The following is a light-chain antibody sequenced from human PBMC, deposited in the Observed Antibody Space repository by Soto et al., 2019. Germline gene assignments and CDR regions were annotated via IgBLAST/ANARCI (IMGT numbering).Light chain of an antibody. J-gene: IGLJ1*01. Sequence: QSVLTQPPSVSGAPGQRTAISCTGSSSNSGADYDVPWYQQLPGTAPKLLIYGNSNRPAGVPDRFSGSKSGTSASLAITGRLADDEAAYYYQSYDTPMSSHVFGTGTKLTVL. CDR1: SSNSGADYD. CDR3: QSYDTPMSSHV. V-gene: IGLV1-40*01. CDR2: GNS.